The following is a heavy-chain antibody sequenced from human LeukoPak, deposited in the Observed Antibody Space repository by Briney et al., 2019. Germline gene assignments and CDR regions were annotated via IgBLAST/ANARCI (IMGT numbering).Heavy chain of an antibody. CDR3: ARDPSRRYTYGYGDS. J-gene: IGHJ4*02. CDR2: INQDGSEK. V-gene: IGHV3-7*01. CDR1: GFSFSGYW. D-gene: IGHD5-18*01. Sequence: GGSLRLSCAASGFSFSGYWMNRVRQPPGKGLEWVAIINQDGSEKYFLDSVKGRFTIFRDNAKNSLYLQMNSLRAEDTVLYYCARDPSRRYTYGYGDSWGQGTLVTVSS.